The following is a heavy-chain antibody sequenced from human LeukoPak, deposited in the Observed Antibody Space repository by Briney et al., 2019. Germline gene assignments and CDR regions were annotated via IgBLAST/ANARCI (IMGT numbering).Heavy chain of an antibody. J-gene: IGHJ4*02. CDR1: GGSISSYC. D-gene: IGHD3-10*01. CDR2: IYYSGST. V-gene: IGHV4-59*12. Sequence: SETLSVTCAGAGGSISSYCWSWSRQPPGEGEGWIVVIYYSGSTNYNASLKSRVTISVDTSKNKLLLKLSSVTAADTAVYYCASSYGSGSYYLFVVYWGEGTLVTVSS. CDR3: ASSYGSGSYYLFVVY.